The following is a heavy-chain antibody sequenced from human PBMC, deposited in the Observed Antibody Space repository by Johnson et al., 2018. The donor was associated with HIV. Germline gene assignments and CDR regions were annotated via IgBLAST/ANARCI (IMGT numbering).Heavy chain of an antibody. CDR2: IKSKTDGGTI. J-gene: IGHJ3*02. V-gene: IGHV3-15*01. Sequence: EVQLVESGGGLVKPGGSLRLSCAASGFTFSNAWMSWVRQAPGKGLEWVGRIKSKTDGGTIEYAAPVKGRFTISRDDSKNSQYLQMNSLRAEDTAVYYCVKGGGSYSDAFDIWGQGTMVTVSS. D-gene: IGHD2-15*01. CDR3: VKGGGSYSDAFDI. CDR1: GFTFSNAW.